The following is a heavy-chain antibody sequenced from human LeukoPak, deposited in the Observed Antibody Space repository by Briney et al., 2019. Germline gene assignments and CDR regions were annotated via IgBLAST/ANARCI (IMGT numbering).Heavy chain of an antibody. CDR3: ARDYSSGWSRPAYYYYYGMDV. CDR1: GFTFSSYW. J-gene: IGHJ6*02. D-gene: IGHD6-19*01. CDR2: IKQDGSEK. Sequence: GGSLRLSCAASGFTFSSYWMSWVRQAPGKGLEWVANIKQDGSEKYYVDSVKGRFTISRDNAKNSLYLQMNSLRAEDTAVYYCARDYSSGWSRPAYYYYYGMDVWGQGTTVTVSS. V-gene: IGHV3-7*01.